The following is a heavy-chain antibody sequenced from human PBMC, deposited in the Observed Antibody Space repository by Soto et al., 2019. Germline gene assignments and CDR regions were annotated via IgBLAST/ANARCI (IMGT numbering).Heavy chain of an antibody. CDR1: GFTFNNAR. CDR3: TSNAAAKVGTLSY. D-gene: IGHD1-26*01. Sequence: EVQLVESGGALVEPGGSLRLSCAASGFTFNNARMSWVRQAPGKGLDWVGRIVGGKTDFAAPVEGRFTFSRDDSRNTLFLQMNSLKTEDTGVYYCTSNAAAKVGTLSYWGQGTLVTVSS. CDR2: IVGGKT. J-gene: IGHJ4*02. V-gene: IGHV3-15*02.